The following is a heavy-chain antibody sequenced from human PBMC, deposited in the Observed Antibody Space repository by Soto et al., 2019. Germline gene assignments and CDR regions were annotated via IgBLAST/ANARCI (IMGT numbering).Heavy chain of an antibody. CDR2: ISSSSSTI. Sequence: PGGALRVSCAASGFTFSSYSMNWVRQAPGKGLEWVSYISSSSSTIYYADSVKGRFTISRDNAKNSLYLQMNSLRDEDTAVYYCARDRIRTGTTFLYYYYYGMDVWGQGTTVTVSS. CDR1: GFTFSSYS. V-gene: IGHV3-48*02. D-gene: IGHD1-7*01. CDR3: ARDRIRTGTTFLYYYYYGMDV. J-gene: IGHJ6*02.